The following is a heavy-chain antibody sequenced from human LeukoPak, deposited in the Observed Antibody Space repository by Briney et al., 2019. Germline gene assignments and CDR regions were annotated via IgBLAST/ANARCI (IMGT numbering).Heavy chain of an antibody. Sequence: GGSLGLSCAASGFDFSSNWMHWVRHAPGQGLVWVSRIKGDGISTNYADSVKGRFTISRDIAKNTLYLQMNSLRAEDTGVYYCAKDHYWSIDYWGRGTLVTVSS. V-gene: IGHV3-74*01. CDR2: IKGDGIST. D-gene: IGHD3-3*01. CDR1: GFDFSSNW. CDR3: AKDHYWSIDY. J-gene: IGHJ4*02.